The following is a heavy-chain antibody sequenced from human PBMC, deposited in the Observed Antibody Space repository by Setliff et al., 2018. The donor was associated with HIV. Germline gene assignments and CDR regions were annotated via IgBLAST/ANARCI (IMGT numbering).Heavy chain of an antibody. D-gene: IGHD6-13*01. CDR1: RDSMNRHY. Sequence: SETLSLTCTVSRDSMNRHYWTWIRQPPGKGLEWIGYISYSGRTNYNSSLKNRVTMSVDTSNNQFSLKMTSVTAADTAVYYCARHPRGSIAAAASSFDYWGQGTLVT. V-gene: IGHV4-59*11. J-gene: IGHJ4*02. CDR3: ARHPRGSIAAAASSFDY. CDR2: ISYSGRT.